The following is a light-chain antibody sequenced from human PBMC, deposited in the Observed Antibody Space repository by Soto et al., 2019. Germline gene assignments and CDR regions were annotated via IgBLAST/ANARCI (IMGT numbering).Light chain of an antibody. Sequence: QSALTQPASVSGSPGQSITISCTGTSSDVGAYNYVSWHQQHPGQAPKLMIYGVTNRPSRVSYRFSGSKSGNTASLTISGLQADDEADYYCSSYTRSSTWVFGGGTQLTVL. CDR2: GVT. CDR1: SSDVGAYNY. CDR3: SSYTRSSTWV. V-gene: IGLV2-14*01. J-gene: IGLJ3*02.